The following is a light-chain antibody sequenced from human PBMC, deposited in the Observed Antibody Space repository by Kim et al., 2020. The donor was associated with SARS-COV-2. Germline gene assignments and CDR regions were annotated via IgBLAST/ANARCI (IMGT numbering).Light chain of an antibody. CDR2: GNN. CDR1: SSNIGAGYD. Sequence: RVTIACTGTSSNIGAGYDVHGYQQLPGTAPKLLIYGNNNRPSGVPDRFSGSKSGTSASLAITGLQAEDEADYYCQSYDSSLSGSVFGGGTQLTVL. CDR3: QSYDSSLSGSV. V-gene: IGLV1-40*01. J-gene: IGLJ3*02.